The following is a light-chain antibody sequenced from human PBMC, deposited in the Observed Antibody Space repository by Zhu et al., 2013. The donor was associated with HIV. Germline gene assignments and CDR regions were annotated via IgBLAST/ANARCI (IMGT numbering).Light chain of an antibody. V-gene: IGKV3-15*01. CDR1: QSVGSK. CDR3: QKYNSAPWT. Sequence: EITMTQFPATLSVSPGERATLFCRTSQSVGSKLAWYQQKPAQAPRLLIYATSTRATAVPGRFSGSGSGTDFTLTITSLQPEDVATYYCQKYNSAPWTFGQGTKGGIQT. J-gene: IGKJ1*01. CDR2: ATS.